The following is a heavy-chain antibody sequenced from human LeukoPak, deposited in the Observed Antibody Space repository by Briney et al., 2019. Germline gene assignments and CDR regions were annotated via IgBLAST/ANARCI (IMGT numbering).Heavy chain of an antibody. J-gene: IGHJ4*02. D-gene: IGHD5-18*01. CDR2: ISGSGGTT. V-gene: IGHV3-23*01. Sequence: PGGSLGLSCAASGFTFSNYAMSWVRRAPGKGLECVSAISGSGGTTYYADSVKGRFTISRDTSKNTLYLQMNSLRAEDTAVYYCAKSTSYGFLNYWGQGTLVTVSS. CDR1: GFTFSNYA. CDR3: AKSTSYGFLNY.